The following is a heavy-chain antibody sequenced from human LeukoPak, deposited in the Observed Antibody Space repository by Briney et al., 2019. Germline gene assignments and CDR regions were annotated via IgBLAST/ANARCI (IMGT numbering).Heavy chain of an antibody. Sequence: ASVKVSCKASGYTFTGYYLHWVRQAPGQGLEWMGWINPNSGGTNYAQKFQGWVTMTRDTSISTAYMELSRLRSDDTAVYYCARDDCSGGGCYGMGVWGQGTTVTVSS. CDR2: INPNSGGT. D-gene: IGHD2-15*01. V-gene: IGHV1-2*04. J-gene: IGHJ6*02. CDR1: GYTFTGYY. CDR3: ARDDCSGGGCYGMGV.